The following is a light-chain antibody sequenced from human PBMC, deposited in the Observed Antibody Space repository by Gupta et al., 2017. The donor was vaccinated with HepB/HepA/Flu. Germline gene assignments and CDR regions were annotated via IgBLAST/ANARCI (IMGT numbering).Light chain of an antibody. CDR3: SSYTSSSTRVV. CDR1: SSDVGGYNY. Sequence: QSALTQPDSVSGSPGQSIPFSCTGTSSDVGGYNYVSWYQQHPGQAPKLLIYDVSNRPSGVSNRFSGSNSGNTTSLTISGLQADDEAYYYCSSYTSSSTRVVFGGGTKLTVL. J-gene: IGLJ2*01. V-gene: IGLV2-14*01. CDR2: DVS.